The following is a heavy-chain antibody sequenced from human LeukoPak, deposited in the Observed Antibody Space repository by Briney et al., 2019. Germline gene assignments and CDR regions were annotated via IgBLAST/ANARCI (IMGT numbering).Heavy chain of an antibody. V-gene: IGHV3-23*01. J-gene: IGHJ4*02. CDR3: AKGSDGDPGWAVDY. D-gene: IGHD4-17*01. Sequence: PGGSLRLSCAASGFTFSSYAMSWVRQAPGKGLEWVSAISGSGGSTYYADSVKGRFTISRDNSKYTLYLQMNSLRAEDTAVYYCAKGSDGDPGWAVDYWGQGTLVTVSS. CDR1: GFTFSSYA. CDR2: ISGSGGST.